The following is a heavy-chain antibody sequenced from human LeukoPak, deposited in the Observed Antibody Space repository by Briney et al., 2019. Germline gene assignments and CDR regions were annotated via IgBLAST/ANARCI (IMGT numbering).Heavy chain of an antibody. V-gene: IGHV5-51*01. CDR1: GYSFTTYW. CDR3: ARGVEESNPAHYVMDV. Sequence: GESLKISCKGSGYSFTTYWIGWVRQMPGKGLEWMGIIYPRDSDSRYSPSFQGQVTISADKSTSIAYLQWNSLKATDTAMYYCARGVEESNPAHYVMDVWGQGTTVIVSS. J-gene: IGHJ6*02. D-gene: IGHD1-1*01. CDR2: IYPRDSDS.